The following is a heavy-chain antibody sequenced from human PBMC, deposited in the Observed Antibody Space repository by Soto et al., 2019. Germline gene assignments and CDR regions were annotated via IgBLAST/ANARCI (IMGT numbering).Heavy chain of an antibody. CDR1: GFSRYG. V-gene: IGHV3-30*18. CDR2: ISFDGSNK. D-gene: IGHD3-16*01. Sequence: QVQLVESGGGVVQPGRPLRLSCAASGFSRYGLHWVRQAPGKGLGWVAVISFDGSNKYYADTMKGRFTVSRDNSKSTFYLQMNSLTGADTAVYYCANSFQGHRDLDYGMDVWGQGTTVTVS. CDR3: ANSFQGHRDLDYGMDV. J-gene: IGHJ6*02.